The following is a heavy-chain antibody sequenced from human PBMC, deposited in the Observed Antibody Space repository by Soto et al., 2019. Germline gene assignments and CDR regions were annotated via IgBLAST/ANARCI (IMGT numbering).Heavy chain of an antibody. Sequence: PGWSLRLSCAASGFTFSSYAMSWVRQAPGKGLEWVSAISGSGGSTYYADSVKGRFTISRDNSKNTLYLQMNSLRAEDTAVYYCAKATQVVGATFSDYWGQGTLVTVSS. D-gene: IGHD1-26*01. J-gene: IGHJ4*02. V-gene: IGHV3-23*01. CDR1: GFTFSSYA. CDR2: ISGSGGST. CDR3: AKATQVVGATFSDY.